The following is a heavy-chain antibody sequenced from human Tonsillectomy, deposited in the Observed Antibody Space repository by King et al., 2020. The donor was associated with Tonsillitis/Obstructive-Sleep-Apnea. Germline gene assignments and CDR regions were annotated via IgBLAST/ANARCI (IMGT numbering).Heavy chain of an antibody. V-gene: IGHV3-23*04. CDR2: ISGSGGST. D-gene: IGHD3-10*01. CDR1: GFTFRSYA. J-gene: IGHJ4*02. CDR3: AKGDYYGSGYFDY. Sequence: VQLVESGGGLVQPGGSLRLSCADSGFTFRSYAMRWVRQAPGKGLEWVSAISGSGGSTYYADSVKGRFTISRDNTKNTLYLQMNSLRAEETAVYYCAKGDYYGSGYFDYWGQGTLVTVS.